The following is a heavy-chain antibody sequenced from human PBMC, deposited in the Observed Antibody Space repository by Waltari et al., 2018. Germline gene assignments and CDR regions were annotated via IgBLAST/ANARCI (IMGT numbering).Heavy chain of an antibody. V-gene: IGHV4-4*07. J-gene: IGHJ3*02. CDR1: GGSISSYY. CDR3: AREDWRRNIVLRAFDI. Sequence: QVQLQESGPGLVKPSETLSLTCTVSGGSISSYYWSWIRQPAGKGLEWIGRIYTSGSTNYNPSIKRRVTMLVDTSKNQFSLKLSSVTAADTAVYYCAREDWRRNIVLRAFDIWGQGTMVTVSS. D-gene: IGHD2-8*02. CDR2: IYTSGST.